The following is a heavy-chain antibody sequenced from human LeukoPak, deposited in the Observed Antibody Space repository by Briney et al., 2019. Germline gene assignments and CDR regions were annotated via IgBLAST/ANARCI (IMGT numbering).Heavy chain of an antibody. CDR1: GYTFTGYY. CDR3: AREGYSNYVANWFDP. CDR2: INLNSGGT. Sequence: ASVKVSCKASGYTFTGYYMHWVRQAPGQGLEWMGWINLNSGGTNYAQKFQGRVTMTRDTSISTAYMELSRLRSDDTAVYYCAREGYSNYVANWFDPWGQGTLVTVSS. V-gene: IGHV1-2*02. D-gene: IGHD4-11*01. J-gene: IGHJ5*02.